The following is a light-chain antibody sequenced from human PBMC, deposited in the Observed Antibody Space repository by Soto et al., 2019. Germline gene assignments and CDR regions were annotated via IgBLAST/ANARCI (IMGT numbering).Light chain of an antibody. J-gene: IGKJ4*01. V-gene: IGKV3-15*01. CDR1: QSVSSN. CDR2: GAS. CDR3: QQRSNWPLLT. Sequence: EIVMTQSPATLSVPPGERATLSCRASQSVSSNLAWYQQKPGQAPRLLIYGASTRATGIPARFSGSGSGTEFTLTISSLQSEDFAVYYCQQRSNWPLLTFGGGTKVDIK.